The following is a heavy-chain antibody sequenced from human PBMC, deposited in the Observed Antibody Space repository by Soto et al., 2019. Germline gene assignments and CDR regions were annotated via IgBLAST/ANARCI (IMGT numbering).Heavy chain of an antibody. CDR2: IYHTGTT. CDR1: VYAISSGFY. CDR3: ATGEPYYFDY. Sequence: SETLSLTCDFSVYAISSGFYWAWIRQPPGKRLEWIGNIYHTGTTYYNPSLKSRVTMSVDTSKNQFSLRLSSVAAADTAVYYCATGEPYYFDYWGQGTLVTVSS. J-gene: IGHJ4*02. V-gene: IGHV4-38-2*01.